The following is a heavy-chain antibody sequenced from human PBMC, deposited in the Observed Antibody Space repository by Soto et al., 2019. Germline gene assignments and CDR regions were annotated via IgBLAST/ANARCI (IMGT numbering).Heavy chain of an antibody. V-gene: IGHV4-61*01. Sequence: GPGPFSPSETLSLTCTVSGGSVSNSNYYWSWIRQAPGKGLEWIGYFHYGGRTNYNPSLKSRVNISVDTAKNQFSLQLTSVTAADTAVYFCVRDRAFSYAYDVWGQGSLVTVSS. D-gene: IGHD3-16*01. J-gene: IGHJ4*02. CDR1: GGSVSNSNYY. CDR3: VRDRAFSYAYDV. CDR2: FHYGGRT.